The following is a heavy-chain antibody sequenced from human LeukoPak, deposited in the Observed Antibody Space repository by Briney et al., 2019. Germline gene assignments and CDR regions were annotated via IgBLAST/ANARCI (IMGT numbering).Heavy chain of an antibody. V-gene: IGHV1-2*02. CDR3: ARDPDYYYDSSGYYPPAEYFQH. CDR2: INPNSGGT. CDR1: GYTFTGYY. J-gene: IGHJ1*01. D-gene: IGHD3-22*01. Sequence: ALVKVSCKASGYTFTGYYMHWVRQAPGQGLEWMGWINPNSGGTNYAQKFQGRVTMTRDTSISTAYMELSRLRSDDTAVYYCARDPDYYYDSSGYYPPAEYFQHWGQGTLVTVSS.